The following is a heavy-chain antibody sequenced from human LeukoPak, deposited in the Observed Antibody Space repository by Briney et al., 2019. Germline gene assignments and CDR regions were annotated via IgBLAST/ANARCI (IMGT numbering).Heavy chain of an antibody. CDR1: KDTFDNYW. CDR3: ATRPYSSGWSNYYYDMDV. D-gene: IGHD6-19*01. J-gene: IGHJ6*02. V-gene: IGHV5-51*01. Sequence: GESLKISCNGSKDTFDNYWIGWVRQMPGKGLEWMGIIYPDDSDTRYSPSFQGQVTISADKSISTAYLQWSSLKASDTAMYYCATRPYSSGWSNYYYDMDVWGQGTTVTVSS. CDR2: IYPDDSDT.